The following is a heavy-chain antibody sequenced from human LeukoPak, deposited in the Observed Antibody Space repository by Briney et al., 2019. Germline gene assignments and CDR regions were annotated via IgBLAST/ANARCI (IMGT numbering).Heavy chain of an antibody. J-gene: IGHJ3*01. CDR3: ARDHDDNSGKYNGGALDL. CDR2: IYSGGSA. Sequence: GGSLRLSCAASGFTVSNNYMTWVRQAPGKGLELVSLIYSGGSAYYADSVKGRFTVSRDENSLFLQLNSLRVEDTAVYYCARDHDDNSGKYNGGALDLWGQGTMVTVSS. CDR1: GFTVSNNY. D-gene: IGHD3-22*01. V-gene: IGHV3-53*01.